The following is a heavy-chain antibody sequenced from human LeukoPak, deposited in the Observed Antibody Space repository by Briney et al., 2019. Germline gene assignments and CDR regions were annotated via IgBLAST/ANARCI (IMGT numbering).Heavy chain of an antibody. V-gene: IGHV4-39*07. CDR3: QCELDAFDI. J-gene: IGHJ3*02. Sequence: PSETLSLTCTVSGGSISSSSYYWGWIRQPPGKGLEWIGSIYYSGSTYYNPSLKSRVTISVDTSKNQFSLKLSSVTAADTAVYYCQCELDAFDIWAKGQWSPSLQ. CDR1: GGSISSSSYY. D-gene: IGHD1-7*01. CDR2: IYYSGST.